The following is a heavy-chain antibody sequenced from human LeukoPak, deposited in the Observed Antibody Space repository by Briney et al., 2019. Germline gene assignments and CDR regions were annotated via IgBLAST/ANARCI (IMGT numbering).Heavy chain of an antibody. V-gene: IGHV1-8*01. D-gene: IGHD2-15*01. Sequence: ASVSVSCKASGYTFTSYDINWVRQAAGQGVEWMGWMNPDSGSTGYAQKFQGRVTMTRNTSISTAYMELSSLRSEDTAVYYCARAGGYCGRISCPYYFDYWGQGSLVTVSS. J-gene: IGHJ4*02. CDR1: GYTFTSYD. CDR3: ARAGGYCGRISCPYYFDY. CDR2: MNPDSGST.